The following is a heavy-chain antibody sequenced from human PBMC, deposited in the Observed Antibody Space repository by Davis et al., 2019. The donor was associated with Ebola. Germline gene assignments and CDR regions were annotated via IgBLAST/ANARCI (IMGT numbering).Heavy chain of an antibody. Sequence: PSETLSLTCTVSNYSISSGHYWGLIRQPPGKGLEWIGSIYHSGSPYYNPSLKSRVTISVDMSKNQYSLKLSSVTAADTALYYCARTFGGSSPIDYWGQGTLVTVSS. D-gene: IGHD2-15*01. J-gene: IGHJ4*02. V-gene: IGHV4-38-2*02. CDR2: IYHSGSP. CDR3: ARTFGGSSPIDY. CDR1: NYSISSGHY.